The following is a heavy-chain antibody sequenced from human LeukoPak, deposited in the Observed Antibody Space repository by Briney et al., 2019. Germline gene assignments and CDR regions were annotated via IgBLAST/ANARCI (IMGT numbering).Heavy chain of an antibody. V-gene: IGHV3-15*01. D-gene: IGHD3-22*01. CDR1: GFTFSSYG. Sequence: PGRSLRLSCAASGFTFSSYGMHWVRQAPGKGLEWVGRIKSKTDGGTTDYAAPVKGRFTISRDDSKNTLYLQMNSLKTEDTAVYYCTTDEGSGYYPDYWGQGTLVTVSS. CDR2: IKSKTDGGTT. CDR3: TTDEGSGYYPDY. J-gene: IGHJ4*02.